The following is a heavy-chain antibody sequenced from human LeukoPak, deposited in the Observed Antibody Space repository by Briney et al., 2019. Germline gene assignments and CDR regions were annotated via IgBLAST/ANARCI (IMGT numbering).Heavy chain of an antibody. D-gene: IGHD3-22*01. CDR2: ISAYNDNT. V-gene: IGHV1-18*01. Sequence: ASVKVSCKASGYTFTSYGISWVRQAPGQGLEWMGWISAYNDNTNYAQKLQGRVTMTTDTSTSTAYMELRSLRSDDTAVYYCARDRRYYYDSSGYYYGRKLDYWGQGTLVTVSS. J-gene: IGHJ4*02. CDR3: ARDRRYYYDSSGYYYGRKLDY. CDR1: GYTFTSYG.